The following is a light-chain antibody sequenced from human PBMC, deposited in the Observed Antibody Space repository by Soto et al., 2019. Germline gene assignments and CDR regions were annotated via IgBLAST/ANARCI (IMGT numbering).Light chain of an antibody. J-gene: IGKJ1*01. CDR1: QGISND. Sequence: DIQMTQSPSSLSASIGARVTISCRASQGISNDLAWYQQKPGKVPYLLIYAASTSHSGVPSRFRGSGSGTDCTLTISSLQPEDVATYYCQNYNSAPRTFGQGTKVDIK. V-gene: IGKV1-27*01. CDR2: AAS. CDR3: QNYNSAPRT.